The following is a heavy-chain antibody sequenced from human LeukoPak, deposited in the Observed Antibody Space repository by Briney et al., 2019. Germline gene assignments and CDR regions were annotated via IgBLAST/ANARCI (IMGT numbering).Heavy chain of an antibody. CDR2: MNPNSGNT. CDR3: ARVGAYYDILTGYYNNAFDI. J-gene: IGHJ3*02. CDR1: GYTFTSYD. Sequence: ASVKVSCKASGYTFTSYDINWVRQATGQGLEWMGWMNPNSGNTGYAQKFQGRVTMTRNTSISTAYMELSSLRSEDTAVYYYARVGAYYDILTGYYNNAFDIWGQGTMVTVSS. V-gene: IGHV1-8*01. D-gene: IGHD3-9*01.